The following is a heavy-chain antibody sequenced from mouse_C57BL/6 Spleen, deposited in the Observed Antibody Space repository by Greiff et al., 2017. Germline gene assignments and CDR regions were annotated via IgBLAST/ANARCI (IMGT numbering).Heavy chain of an antibody. CDR1: GYTFTSYW. CDR3: ARPIPYFFDY. CDR2: IHPNSGST. J-gene: IGHJ2*01. Sequence: VQLQQPGAELVKPGASVKLSCKASGYTFTSYWMHWVKQRPGQGLEWIGMIHPNSGSTYYNAKFKSKATLTVDKSSSTAYMPRSSLTAEDSAVYYCARPIPYFFDYWGEGNTLTVSS. V-gene: IGHV1-64*01.